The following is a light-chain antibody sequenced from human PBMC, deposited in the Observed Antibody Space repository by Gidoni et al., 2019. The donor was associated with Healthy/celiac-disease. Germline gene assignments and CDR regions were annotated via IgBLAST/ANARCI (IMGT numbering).Light chain of an antibody. Sequence: EIVMTQSPATLSVSPGERATLSCRASQSVSSNLAWYQQKPGQAPRLPIYGASTRAPGIPARFSGSGSGTEFTLTISSLQSEDFAVYYCQQYNNWPRTFGQGTKVEIK. V-gene: IGKV3-15*01. CDR3: QQYNNWPRT. CDR2: GAS. J-gene: IGKJ1*01. CDR1: QSVSSN.